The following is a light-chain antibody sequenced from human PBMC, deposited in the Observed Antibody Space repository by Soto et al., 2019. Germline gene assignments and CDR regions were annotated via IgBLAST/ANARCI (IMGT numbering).Light chain of an antibody. CDR1: QSVNSN. J-gene: IGKJ1*01. V-gene: IGKV3-15*01. Sequence: ETVMTQSPATLSVSPGERATLSCWASQSVNSNLAWYQQKLGQAPRVLIYGASTRATGIPARFSGSGSETEFILTISSLQSEDFATYYCQHSYTSPWTFGQGTKVDIK. CDR2: GAS. CDR3: QHSYTSPWT.